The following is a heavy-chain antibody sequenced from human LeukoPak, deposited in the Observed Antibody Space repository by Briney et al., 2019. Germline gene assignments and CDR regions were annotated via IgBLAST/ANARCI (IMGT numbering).Heavy chain of an antibody. CDR3: AKDMTYYYDSSSTLYSLLFDY. Sequence: PGGSLRLSCAASGFTFSSYAMSWVRQAPGKGLEWVSAISGSGGSTYYADSVKGRFTISRDNSKNTLYLQMNSLRAEDTAVYYCAKDMTYYYDSSSTLYSLLFDYWGQGTLVTVSS. CDR1: GFTFSSYA. V-gene: IGHV3-23*01. J-gene: IGHJ4*02. D-gene: IGHD3-22*01. CDR2: ISGSGGST.